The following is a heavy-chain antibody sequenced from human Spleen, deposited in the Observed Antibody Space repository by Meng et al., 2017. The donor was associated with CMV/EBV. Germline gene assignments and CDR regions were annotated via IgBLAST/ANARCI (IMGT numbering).Heavy chain of an antibody. CDR1: GGSISSTSHY. CDR3: ARLSLHDYYYAMDV. V-gene: IGHV4-39*01. CDR2: IYYHGDS. J-gene: IGHJ6*02. Sequence: SETLSLTCTVSGGSISSTSHYWGWIRQPPGKGLQWVGNIYYHGDSYYNSSLKSRVSISVDTSKNQFSLRLTSVTASDTAVYYCARLSLHDYYYAMDVWGQGTTVTVSS.